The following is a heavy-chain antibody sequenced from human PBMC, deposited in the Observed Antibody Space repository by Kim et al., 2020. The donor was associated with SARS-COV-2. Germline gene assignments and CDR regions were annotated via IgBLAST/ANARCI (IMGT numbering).Heavy chain of an antibody. J-gene: IGHJ6*02. Sequence: GGSLRLSCAASGFTFDDYAMHWVRQAPGKGLERVSGISWNSGSIGYADSVKGRFTISRDNAKNSLYLQMNSLRAEDTALYYCAKDIRRWLQLSYYYGMDVWGQGTTVTVSS. CDR1: GFTFDDYA. V-gene: IGHV3-9*01. D-gene: IGHD5-12*01. CDR3: AKDIRRWLQLSYYYGMDV. CDR2: ISWNSGSI.